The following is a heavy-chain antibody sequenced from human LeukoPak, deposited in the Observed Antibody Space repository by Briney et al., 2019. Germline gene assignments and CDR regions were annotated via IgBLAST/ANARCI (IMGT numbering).Heavy chain of an antibody. D-gene: IGHD6-19*01. J-gene: IGHJ4*02. V-gene: IGHV1-2*02. CDR1: GYTFTGYY. Sequence: ASVKVSCKASGYTFTGYYMHWVRQAPGQGLEWMGWINPNSGGTNYVQKFQGRVTMTRDTSISTAYMELSRLRSDDTAVYYCARDPSSGWQFGCDYWGQGTLVTVSS. CDR2: INPNSGGT. CDR3: ARDPSSGWQFGCDY.